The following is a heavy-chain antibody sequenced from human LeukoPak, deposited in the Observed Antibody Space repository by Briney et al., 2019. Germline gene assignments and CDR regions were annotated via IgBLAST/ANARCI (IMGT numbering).Heavy chain of an antibody. V-gene: IGHV1-69*11. D-gene: IGHD4-17*01. CDR1: RGTFSKYP. CDR2: IIPILGTV. CDR3: ARGPNDYCDYTLNL. J-gene: IGHJ4*02. Sequence: EASVKVSCKTSRGTFSKYPISWVRQAPGQGLEWMGRIIPILGTVNYAQNFQGRVTMTTDESTTTVYLELRSLRSEDTAIYFCARGPNDYCDYTLNLGGQATLITVSS.